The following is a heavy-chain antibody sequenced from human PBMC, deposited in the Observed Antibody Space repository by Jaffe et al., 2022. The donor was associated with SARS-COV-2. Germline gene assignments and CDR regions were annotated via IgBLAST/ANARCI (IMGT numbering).Heavy chain of an antibody. CDR1: GGSISSYY. D-gene: IGHD6-6*01. CDR2: IYYSGST. Sequence: QVQLQESGPGLVKPSETLSLTCTVSGGSISSYYWSWIRQPPGKGLEWIGYIYYSGSTNYNPSLKSRVTISVDTSKNQFSLKLSSVTAADTAVYYCAREVYSSSGGMDVWGQGTTVTVSS. J-gene: IGHJ6*02. CDR3: AREVYSSSGGMDV. V-gene: IGHV4-59*01.